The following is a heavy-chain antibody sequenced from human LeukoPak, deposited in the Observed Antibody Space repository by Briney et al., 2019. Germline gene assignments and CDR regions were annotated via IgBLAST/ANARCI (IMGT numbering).Heavy chain of an antibody. J-gene: IGHJ6*04. V-gene: IGHV3-7*03. D-gene: IGHD2-15*01. CDR2: IKQVGSEK. Sequence: PGGSLRLSCAASGFTFSSYWMSWVRQAPGKGLEWVANIKQVGSEKYYVDSVKGRLTISRDNAKNSLYLQMNSLRAEDTAVYYCARAGCSGGSCYSGGLYYYYGMDVWGKGTTVTVSS. CDR1: GFTFSSYW. CDR3: ARAGCSGGSCYSGGLYYYYGMDV.